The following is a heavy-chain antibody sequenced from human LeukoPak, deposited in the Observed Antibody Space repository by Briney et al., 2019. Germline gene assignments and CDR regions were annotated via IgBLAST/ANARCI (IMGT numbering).Heavy chain of an antibody. CDR2: VYTTGDS. J-gene: IGHJ4*02. V-gene: IGHV4-4*07. CDR1: GGSISGAY. CDR3: ASSYYYDSSGYYLFDY. D-gene: IGHD3-22*01. Sequence: SETLSLTCTVSGGSISGAYWSWIRQPAGKGLEWIGRVYTTGDSNYNPSLKSRVTMSVDTSKNQFSLRLGSVTAADTAVYYCASSYYYDSSGYYLFDYWGQGILVTVSS.